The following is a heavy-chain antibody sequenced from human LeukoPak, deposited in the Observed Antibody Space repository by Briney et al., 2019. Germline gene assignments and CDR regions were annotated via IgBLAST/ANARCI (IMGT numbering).Heavy chain of an antibody. J-gene: IGHJ6*03. CDR3: ARVTSRVVTTNGYYYMDV. V-gene: IGHV1-69*05. CDR2: IIPIFGTA. CDR1: GGTFSSYA. D-gene: IGHD4-11*01. Sequence: GASVKVSCKASGGTFSSYAISWVRQAPGQGLEWMGGIIPIFGTANYAQKFQGRVTITTDESTSTAYMELSSLRSEDTAVYYCARVTSRVVTTNGYYYMDVWGKGTTVTVSS.